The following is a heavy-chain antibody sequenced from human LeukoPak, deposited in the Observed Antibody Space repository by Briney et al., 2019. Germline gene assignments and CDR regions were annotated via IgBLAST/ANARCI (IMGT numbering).Heavy chain of an antibody. CDR3: AKSRVRGVYYFDY. J-gene: IGHJ4*02. Sequence: GSLRLSCAASGFTFRTYGMNWVRQAPGKGLVWVAIISYDGSNEDYADSVKGRFTISRDNSKNTLYLQMNSLRAEDSAVYYCAKSRVRGVYYFDYWGQGTLVTVSS. V-gene: IGHV3-30*18. CDR1: GFTFRTYG. CDR2: ISYDGSNE. D-gene: IGHD3-10*02.